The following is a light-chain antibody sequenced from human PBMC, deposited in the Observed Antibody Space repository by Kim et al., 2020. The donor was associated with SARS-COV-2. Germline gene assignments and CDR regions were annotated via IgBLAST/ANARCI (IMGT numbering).Light chain of an antibody. Sequence: DIRMTQSPSAMSASVGDRVTITCRASQGISNYLAWFQQRPGKVPKHLIYAASSLQSGVPSSFSGSGSGTEFTLTISSLQPEDFATYYCLQHNSYLPTFGQGTRLEIK. CDR2: AAS. CDR3: LQHNSYLPT. V-gene: IGKV1-17*03. CDR1: QGISNY. J-gene: IGKJ5*01.